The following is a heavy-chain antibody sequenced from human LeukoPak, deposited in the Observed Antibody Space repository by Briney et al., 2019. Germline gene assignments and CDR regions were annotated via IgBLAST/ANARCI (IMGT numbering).Heavy chain of an antibody. D-gene: IGHD3-22*01. CDR3: ARNYYDSSGYGWYFDL. V-gene: IGHV4-59*01. CDR2: IYYSGST. J-gene: IGHJ2*01. CDR1: GGSISSYY. Sequence: SETLSLTCTVSGGSISSYYWSWIRQPPGKGLEWIGYIYYSGSTNYNPYLKSRVTISVDTSKNQFSLKLSSVTAADTAVYYCARNYYDSSGYGWYFDLWGRGTLVTVSS.